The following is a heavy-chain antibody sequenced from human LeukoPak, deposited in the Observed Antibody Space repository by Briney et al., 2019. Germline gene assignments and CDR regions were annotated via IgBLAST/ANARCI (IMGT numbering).Heavy chain of an antibody. CDR2: INHSGFT. V-gene: IGHV4-34*01. D-gene: IGHD2-2*01. CDR3: ARTTGGDIVVVPAAMVLDY. J-gene: IGHJ4*02. Sequence: SETLSLTCAVYGGSFSGYYWSWIRQPPGKGLEWIGEINHSGFTNYNPSLKSRVTISVDTSKNQFSLNLSSVSAADTAVYYCARTTGGDIVVVPAAMVLDYWGQGTLVTVSS. CDR1: GGSFSGYY.